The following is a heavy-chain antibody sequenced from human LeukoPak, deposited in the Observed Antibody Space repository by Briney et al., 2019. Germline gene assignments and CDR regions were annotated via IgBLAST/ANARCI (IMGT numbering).Heavy chain of an antibody. CDR1: GGSFSDYY. J-gene: IGHJ6*03. V-gene: IGHV4-34*01. CDR2: INYSGST. D-gene: IGHD5-18*01. CDR3: ARTTEGGYTYDYFYYYYMDV. Sequence: SETLSLTCAVYGGSFSDYYWSWIRQPPGKGLEWIGEINYSGSTNYNPSLKSRVTISVDTSTNQFSLKLSSVTAADTAVYYCARTTEGGYTYDYFYYYYMDVWGKGTTVTISS.